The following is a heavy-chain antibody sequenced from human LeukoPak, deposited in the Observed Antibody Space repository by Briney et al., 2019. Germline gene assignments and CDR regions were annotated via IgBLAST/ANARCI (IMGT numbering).Heavy chain of an antibody. CDR2: VSPPGGGT. V-gene: IGHV3-23*01. CDR1: GFTFSNHG. Sequence: GGSLRLSCAASGFTFSNHGMNWVRQAPGKVLEWLSGVSPPGGGTYYADSVKGRFTISRDDSKNTLSLQMNSLRVEDTATYYCARDLAWGAFDYWGQGTLVTVSS. D-gene: IGHD7-27*01. CDR3: ARDLAWGAFDY. J-gene: IGHJ4*02.